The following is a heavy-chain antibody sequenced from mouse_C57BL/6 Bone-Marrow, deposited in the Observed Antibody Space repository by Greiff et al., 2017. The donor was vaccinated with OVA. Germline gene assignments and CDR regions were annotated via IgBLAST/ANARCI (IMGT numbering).Heavy chain of an antibody. CDR1: GYTFTSYW. CDR3: ARNYGYDD. CDR2: IDPSDSYT. V-gene: IGHV1-59*01. J-gene: IGHJ2*01. D-gene: IGHD2-2*01. Sequence: VQLQQPGAELVRPGTSVKLSCKASGYTFTSYWMHWVKQRPGQGLEWIGVIDPSDSYTNYNQKFKGKATLTVETSSSTAYMQPSSLTSDDSAVYYCARNYGYDDWGQGTTLTVSS.